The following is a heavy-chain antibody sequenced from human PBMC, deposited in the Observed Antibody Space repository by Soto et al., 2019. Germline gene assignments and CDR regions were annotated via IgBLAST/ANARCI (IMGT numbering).Heavy chain of an antibody. D-gene: IGHD3-3*01. CDR3: ARARKGPHPHPQGDFWSGYYDAYHFDY. CDR1: GFTFSSYS. J-gene: IGHJ4*02. CDR2: ISSSSSTI. Sequence: EVQLVESGGGLVQPGGSLRLSCAASGFTFSSYSMNWVRQAPGKGLEWVSYISSSSSTIYYADSVKGRFTISRDNAKNSLYLQMNSLRDEDTAVYYCARARKGPHPHPQGDFWSGYYDAYHFDYWGQGTLVTISS. V-gene: IGHV3-48*02.